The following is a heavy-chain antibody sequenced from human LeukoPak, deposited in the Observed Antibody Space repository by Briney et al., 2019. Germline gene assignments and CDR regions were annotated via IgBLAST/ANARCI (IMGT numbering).Heavy chain of an antibody. Sequence: PGGSLRLSCAASGFTFSSYWMSWVRQAPGKGLEWVANIKQDGSEKYYVDSVKGRFTISRDSAKNSLYLQMNSLRAEDTAVYYCVREFPDYDDSSGYYGAFDIWGQGTMVTVSS. CDR1: GFTFSSYW. J-gene: IGHJ3*02. CDR3: VREFPDYDDSSGYYGAFDI. CDR2: IKQDGSEK. V-gene: IGHV3-7*05. D-gene: IGHD3-22*01.